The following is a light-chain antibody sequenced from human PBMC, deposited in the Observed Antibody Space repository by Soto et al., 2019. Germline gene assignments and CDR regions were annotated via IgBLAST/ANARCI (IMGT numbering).Light chain of an antibody. Sequence: QSALTQPASVSGSPGQSITISCTGTSTDVGDYDYVSWYQQHPGKVPKLMIYNVSNRPSGVSNRFSGSKSGNTASLTISGLQVEDEADYYCCSYTSSTTLVFGGGTQLTVL. CDR1: STDVGDYDY. J-gene: IGLJ2*01. CDR2: NVS. V-gene: IGLV2-14*01. CDR3: CSYTSSTTLV.